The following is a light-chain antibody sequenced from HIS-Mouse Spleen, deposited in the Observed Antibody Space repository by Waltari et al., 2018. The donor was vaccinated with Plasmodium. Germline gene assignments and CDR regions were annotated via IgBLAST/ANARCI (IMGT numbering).Light chain of an antibody. Sequence: EIVLTQSPATLSLSPGERATLSCRASQSVSSYLAWYQQKPGQAPRLLIYDASNRATGIPARFIGSGSGTDFTLTISSLEPEDFAVYYCQQRSNWPPLTCGGGTKVEIK. J-gene: IGKJ4*01. CDR2: DAS. CDR1: QSVSSY. V-gene: IGKV3-11*01. CDR3: QQRSNWPPLT.